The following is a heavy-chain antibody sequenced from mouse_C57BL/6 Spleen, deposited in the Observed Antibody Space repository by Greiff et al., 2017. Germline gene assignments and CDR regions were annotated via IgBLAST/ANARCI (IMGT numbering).Heavy chain of an antibody. D-gene: IGHD3-2*02. CDR2: IDPSDSET. J-gene: IGHJ3*01. Sequence: QVQLQQPGAELVRPGSSVKLSCKASGYTFTSYWMHWVKQRPIQGLEWIGNIDPSDSETHYNQKFKDKATLTADKSSSTAYMQLSSLTSEGSAVYYCARTFGAGSPWFAYWGQGTLVTVSA. V-gene: IGHV1-52*01. CDR3: ARTFGAGSPWFAY. CDR1: GYTFTSYW.